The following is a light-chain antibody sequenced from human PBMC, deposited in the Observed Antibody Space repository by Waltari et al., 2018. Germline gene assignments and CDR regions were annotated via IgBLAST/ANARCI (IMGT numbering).Light chain of an antibody. J-gene: IGLJ3*02. CDR2: EGS. CDR3: CSYAGNRWV. Sequence: QSALTQPASVSGSPGQSITIPSSGTSSDVGKYNFVSWFQQHPATAPKPMIYEGSKRPSGVSNRFSGSKSGNTASLTISGLQAEDEADYYCCSYAGNRWVFGGGTKLTVL. CDR1: SSDVGKYNF. V-gene: IGLV2-23*01.